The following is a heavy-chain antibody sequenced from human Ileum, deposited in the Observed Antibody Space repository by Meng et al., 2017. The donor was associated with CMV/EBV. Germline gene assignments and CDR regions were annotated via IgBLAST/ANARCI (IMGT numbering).Heavy chain of an antibody. CDR1: GASISRCDYY. Sequence: GPRLVNPSQTLSLSCTVSGASISRCDYYWSWIRQPPGKGLEWIGYIFFSGNTYYNPSLNNRVIISIDTPRNQFSLKVDSVTAADTAVYYCARFRIAALGNLFDPWGHGTLVTVSS. D-gene: IGHD6-13*01. V-gene: IGHV4-30-4*08. CDR3: ARFRIAALGNLFDP. J-gene: IGHJ5*02. CDR2: IFFSGNT.